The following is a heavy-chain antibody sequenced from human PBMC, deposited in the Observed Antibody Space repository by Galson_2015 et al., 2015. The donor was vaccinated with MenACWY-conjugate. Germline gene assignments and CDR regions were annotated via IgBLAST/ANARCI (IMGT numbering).Heavy chain of an antibody. CDR1: GFTFSSHA. J-gene: IGHJ4*02. CDR2: ISYDGSNK. V-gene: IGHV3-30*04. CDR3: ARDGVVAATRGLGY. Sequence: SLRLSCAASGFTFSSHAMHWVRQAPGKGLEWVAVISYDGSNKYYADSVKGRFTISRDNSKNTLYLQMNSLRAEDTAVYYCARDGVVAATRGLGYWGQGTLVTVSS. D-gene: IGHD2-15*01.